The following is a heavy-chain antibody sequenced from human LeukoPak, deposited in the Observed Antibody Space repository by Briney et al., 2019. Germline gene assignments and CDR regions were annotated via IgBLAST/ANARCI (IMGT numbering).Heavy chain of an antibody. J-gene: IGHJ4*02. Sequence: GGSLRLSCEASGVTVNSNYMNWVRQAPGQGLEWVSVIYSGGSGVTTYYADSVKGRFAISSDSFKNTLYLQMNSLRAEDTAVYYCARESPDRPGFDYWGQGTLVTVSS. CDR1: GVTVNSNY. V-gene: IGHV3-53*01. CDR3: ARESPDRPGFDY. CDR2: IYSGGSGVTT. D-gene: IGHD6-6*01.